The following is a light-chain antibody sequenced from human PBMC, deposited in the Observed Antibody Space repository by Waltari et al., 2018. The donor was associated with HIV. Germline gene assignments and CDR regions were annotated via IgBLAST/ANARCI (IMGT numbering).Light chain of an antibody. V-gene: IGLV3-1*01. CDR1: TLGSNY. CDR3: QTWHRSTAV. Sequence: SYELTQQPSVSVSSGQTASITCSGDTLGSNYVSWYQQRPSQSPVLVIYQDNKRPSDIPERFSGSNSGNAATLTISGTQAMDEADYYCQTWHRSTAVFGGGTKLSVL. J-gene: IGLJ2*01. CDR2: QDN.